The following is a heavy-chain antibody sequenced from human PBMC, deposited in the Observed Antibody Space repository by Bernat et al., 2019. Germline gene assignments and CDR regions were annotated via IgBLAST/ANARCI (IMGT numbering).Heavy chain of an antibody. V-gene: IGHV3-30*18. CDR2: ISYDGSNK. CDR1: GFTFSSYG. J-gene: IGHJ4*02. CDR3: AKDFVQWELLKEGDYFDY. Sequence: QVQLVESGGGVVQPGRSLRLSCAASGFTFSSYGMHWVRQAPGKGLEWVAVISYDGSNKYYADSVKGRFTISRDNSKNTLYLQMNSLRAEDTAVYYCAKDFVQWELLKEGDYFDYWGQGTLVTVSS. D-gene: IGHD1-26*01.